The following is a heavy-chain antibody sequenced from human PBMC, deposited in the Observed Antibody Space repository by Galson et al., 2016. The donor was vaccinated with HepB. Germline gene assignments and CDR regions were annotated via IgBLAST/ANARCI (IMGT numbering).Heavy chain of an antibody. CDR1: GFMFGTYW. Sequence: SLRLSCAGSGFMFGTYWMSWVRRAPGKGLEWVANIKQDGSEKFYADSLRGRFTVSRDNAQNSVFLQMNSLRAEDTAVYYCARGRATSVRGLVGYYFDWWGQGTRVAVSS. CDR2: IKQDGSEK. J-gene: IGHJ4*02. CDR3: ARGRATSVRGLVGYYFDW. V-gene: IGHV3-7*01. D-gene: IGHD3-10*01.